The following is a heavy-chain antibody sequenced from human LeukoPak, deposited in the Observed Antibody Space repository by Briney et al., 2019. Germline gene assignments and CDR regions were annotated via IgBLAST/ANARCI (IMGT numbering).Heavy chain of an antibody. Sequence: SETLSLTCTVYGGPFSSYYWSWIRQPPGKGLEWIGEINHSGITNYNPSLKSRVTISVDTTKNQFSLRLSSVTAAETAVYYCASRRGPSNGASGSQTYYFYYGMDVWGQGTTVTVSS. D-gene: IGHD3-10*01. J-gene: IGHJ6*02. CDR2: INHSGIT. CDR3: ASRRGPSNGASGSQTYYFYYGMDV. V-gene: IGHV4-34*01. CDR1: GGPFSSYY.